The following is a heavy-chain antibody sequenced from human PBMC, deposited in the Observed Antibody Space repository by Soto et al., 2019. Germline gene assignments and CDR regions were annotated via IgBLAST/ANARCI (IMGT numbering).Heavy chain of an antibody. CDR2: ITSKTNNYAT. D-gene: IGHD5-18*01. CDR3: TRHVDTDYYFDY. Sequence: GGSLRLSCAASGFIFSGSAMNWVRQASGKGLEWVGRITSKTNNYATAYAASVKGRFTISRDDSKNTAYLQMNSLKTEDTAVYYCTRHVDTDYYFDYWGQGTLVTVSS. J-gene: IGHJ4*02. V-gene: IGHV3-73*01. CDR1: GFIFSGSA.